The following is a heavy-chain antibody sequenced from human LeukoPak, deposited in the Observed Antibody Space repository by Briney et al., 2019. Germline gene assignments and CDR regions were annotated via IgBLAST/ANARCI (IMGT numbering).Heavy chain of an antibody. Sequence: GASLKISCKGSGYSFTSYWIGWVRQMPGKGLEWMGIIYPGDSATRYSPSFQGQVTIPADKSISTAYLQWSSLKASDTAMYYCARRYYDLWSGYYSAADYWGQGTLVTVSS. D-gene: IGHD3-3*01. CDR2: IYPGDSAT. CDR1: GYSFTSYW. CDR3: ARRYYDLWSGYYSAADY. J-gene: IGHJ4*02. V-gene: IGHV5-51*01.